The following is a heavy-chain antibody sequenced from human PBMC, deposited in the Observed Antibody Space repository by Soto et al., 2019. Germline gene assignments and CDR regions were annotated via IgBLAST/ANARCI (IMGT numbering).Heavy chain of an antibody. Sequence: EVQLVESGGGLVQPGGSLRLSCAASEFTFSSYWMNWVRQAPGKGLEWVANIKEDGSEKYYVDSVKGRFTISRDNAKNSLYLQMSSLRGEDTAVYYCARDLGAPGRGSAVGYYYHYGMDVWGQGTTVTVSS. D-gene: IGHD2-2*01. V-gene: IGHV3-7*05. CDR1: EFTFSSYW. CDR3: ARDLGAPGRGSAVGYYYHYGMDV. J-gene: IGHJ6*02. CDR2: IKEDGSEK.